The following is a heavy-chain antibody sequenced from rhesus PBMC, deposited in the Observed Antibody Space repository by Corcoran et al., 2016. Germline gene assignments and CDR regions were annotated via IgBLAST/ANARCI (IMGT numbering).Heavy chain of an antibody. CDR3: ARRGVTTFAFDF. CDR1: GFTFSGYE. J-gene: IGHJ3*01. Sequence: EVQLAESGGGLVQPGGSLRLSCAASGFTFSGYEMHWVRQATGKGLESVSVIGCDSSYTHYADSVKGRFTRSRDNAKNSLSLQMNSLRAEDTAVYYCARRGVTTFAFDFWGQGLRVTVSS. CDR2: IGCDSSYT. D-gene: IGHD4-23*01. V-gene: IGHV3-115*02.